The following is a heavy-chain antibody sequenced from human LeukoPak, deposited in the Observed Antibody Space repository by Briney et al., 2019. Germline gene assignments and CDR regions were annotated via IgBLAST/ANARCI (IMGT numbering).Heavy chain of an antibody. J-gene: IGHJ6*02. CDR2: VSSDGIKK. Sequence: PGGSLRLSCAATGFTFSPYAMHWVRQAPGKGLEWVAVVSSDGIKKYYADSVKGRFTISRDNSKNTLSLRMNSLRAEDTAVYYCARDECTSCSYYYYYGMDVWGQGTTVTVSS. V-gene: IGHV3-30*04. D-gene: IGHD2-2*01. CDR1: GFTFSPYA. CDR3: ARDECTSCSYYYYYGMDV.